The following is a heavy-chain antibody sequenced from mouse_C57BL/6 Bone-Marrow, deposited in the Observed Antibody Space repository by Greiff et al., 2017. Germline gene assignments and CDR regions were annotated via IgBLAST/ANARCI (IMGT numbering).Heavy chain of an antibody. CDR1: GFTFSSYG. J-gene: IGHJ4*01. CDR3: GRLAGSNPYCDGMDY. Sequence: EVQVVESGGDLVKPGGSLKLSCAASGFTFSSYGMSWVRQTPDKRLGWVATISSGGSYTYYPDSVKGRFTISRDTAKNTLYLQLSSLKSEDTAMYYCGRLAGSNPYCDGMDYGGQGTSVTVSA. D-gene: IGHD2-5*01. V-gene: IGHV5-6*01. CDR2: ISSGGSYT.